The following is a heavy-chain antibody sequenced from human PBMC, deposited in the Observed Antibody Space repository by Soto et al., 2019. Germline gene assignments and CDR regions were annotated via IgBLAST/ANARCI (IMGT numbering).Heavy chain of an antibody. J-gene: IGHJ4*02. CDR2: ISSSSSYI. CDR3: ARVNPGVVVVPAAMGSFDY. Sequence: GGSLRLSCAASGFTFSSYSMNWVRQAPGKGLEWVSSISSSSSYIYYADSVKGRFTISRDNAKNPLYLQMNSLRAEDTAVYYCARVNPGVVVVPAAMGSFDYWGQGTLVTVSS. CDR1: GFTFSSYS. D-gene: IGHD2-2*01. V-gene: IGHV3-21*01.